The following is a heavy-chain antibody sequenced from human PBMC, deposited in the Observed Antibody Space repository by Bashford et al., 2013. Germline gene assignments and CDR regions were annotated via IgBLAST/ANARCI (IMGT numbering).Heavy chain of an antibody. CDR2: INPSGGST. J-gene: IGHJ5*02. D-gene: IGHD1-26*01. CDR3: ARGFSWVEVGATADNWFDP. CDR1: GYTFTSYY. V-gene: IGHV1-46*04. Sequence: VASVKVSCKASGYTFTSYYMHWVRQAPGQGLEWMGIINPSGGSTSYAQKLQGRVTMTRDTSTSTVYMELSSLRSEDTAVYYCARGFSWVEVGATADNWFDPWGQGTLVTVSS.